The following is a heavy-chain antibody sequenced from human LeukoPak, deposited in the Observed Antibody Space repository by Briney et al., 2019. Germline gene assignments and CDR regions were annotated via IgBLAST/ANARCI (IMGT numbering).Heavy chain of an antibody. V-gene: IGHV3-7*01. CDR3: ARDMITLPPLYCSSTSCYHGFDY. CDR2: IKQDGSEK. J-gene: IGHJ4*02. D-gene: IGHD2-2*01. CDR1: GFTFSSYS. Sequence: GGSLRLSCAASGFTFSSYSMNWVRQAPGKGLEWVANIKQDGSEKYYVDSVKGRFTISRDNAKNSLYLQMNSLRAEDTAVYYCARDMITLPPLYCSSTSCYHGFDYWGQGTLVTVSS.